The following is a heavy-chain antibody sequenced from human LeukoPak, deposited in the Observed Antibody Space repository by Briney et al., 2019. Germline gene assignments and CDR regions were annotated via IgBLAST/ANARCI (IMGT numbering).Heavy chain of an antibody. D-gene: IGHD2-2*01. CDR1: GFTFSSYG. CDR2: IWYDGSNK. V-gene: IGHV3-33*01. J-gene: IGHJ6*02. CDR3: ARVMGAHCSSTSCYLSYYYYYGMDV. Sequence: PGGSLRLSCAASGFTFSSYGMHWVRQAPGNGLEWVAVIWYDGSNKYYADSVKGRFTISRDNSKNTLYLQMNSLRAEDTAVYYCARVMGAHCSSTSCYLSYYYYYGMDVWGQGTTVTVSS.